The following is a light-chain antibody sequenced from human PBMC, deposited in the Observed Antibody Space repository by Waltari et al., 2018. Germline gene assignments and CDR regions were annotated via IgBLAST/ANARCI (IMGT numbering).Light chain of an antibody. V-gene: IGLV1-47*01. CDR1: RSTMGNNN. CDR3: AAWDDSLSGRV. CDR2: RNN. Sequence: QSVFTQPPSASGTPGQRVPISCSGSRSTMGNNNVSGYQQLPGTAPKLLIYRNNQRPSGVPDRFSGSKSGTSASLAISGLRSEDEADYYCAAWDDSLSGRVFGGGTKVTVL. J-gene: IGLJ3*02.